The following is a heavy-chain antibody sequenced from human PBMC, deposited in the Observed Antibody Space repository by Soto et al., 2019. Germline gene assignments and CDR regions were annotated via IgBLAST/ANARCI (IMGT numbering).Heavy chain of an antibody. CDR1: GFTFGIHW. V-gene: IGHV3-7*01. J-gene: IGHJ5*02. CDR2: INQDGSDK. Sequence: VQVVESGGGLVQPGGSLRLSCAASGFTFGIHWMTWVRQVPGKGLEWVANINQDGSDKYYVDSVKGRFIISRDNAKDSLYLQMNRLRVEDTAVYYCATSMRHTLDPWGQGTLVTVS. D-gene: IGHD2-21*01. CDR3: ATSMRHTLDP.